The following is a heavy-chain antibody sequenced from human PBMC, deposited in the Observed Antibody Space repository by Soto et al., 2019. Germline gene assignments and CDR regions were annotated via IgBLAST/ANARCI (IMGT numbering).Heavy chain of an antibody. CDR3: AKSHRAIPGPDY. J-gene: IGHJ4*02. D-gene: IGHD2-2*01. V-gene: IGHV4-34*01. CDR1: GGSFNDNY. CDR2: INHSGST. Sequence: QVQLQQWGAGLLRPSETLSLTCAVYGGSFNDNYWNWIRQSPGKGLEWIGEINHSGSTDYNPSLTSRVTISVDSSKSQFSLKLSSVTAADTAVYYCAKSHRAIPGPDYWGQGTLVTVSS.